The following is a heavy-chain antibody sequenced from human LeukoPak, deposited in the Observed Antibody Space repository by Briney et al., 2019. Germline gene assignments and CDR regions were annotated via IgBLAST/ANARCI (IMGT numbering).Heavy chain of an antibody. CDR3: GSYRRAYDV. Sequence: GGSLRLSCAASGLTVSTTSMTWVRQAPGKGLEWVPDILDDGRIYYADSVKGRFTISRDHSQNKVNLQMDNLRAEDAAIYYCGSYRRAYDVWGQGTVVTVAS. CDR1: GLTVSTTS. J-gene: IGHJ3*01. D-gene: IGHD1-26*01. CDR2: ILDDGRI. V-gene: IGHV3-53*01.